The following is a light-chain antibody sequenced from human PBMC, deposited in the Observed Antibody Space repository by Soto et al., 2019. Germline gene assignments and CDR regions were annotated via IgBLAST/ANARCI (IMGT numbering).Light chain of an antibody. CDR3: CSYAGSRI. CDR2: EVT. J-gene: IGLJ1*01. V-gene: IGLV2-8*01. CDR1: SRDIGNNNY. Sequence: QSALTQPPSASGSPGQSVTISCTGNSRDIGNNNYVSWYQQHPGKAPKLMIYEVTKRPSGVPDRFSGSKSGNTASLTVSGLQAEDEADYYCCSYAGSRIFGPGTKVTV.